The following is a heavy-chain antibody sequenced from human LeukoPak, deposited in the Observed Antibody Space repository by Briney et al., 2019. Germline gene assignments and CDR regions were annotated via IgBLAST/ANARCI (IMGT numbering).Heavy chain of an antibody. CDR2: ISYDGSNK. D-gene: IGHD2-2*01. CDR1: GFTFSSYG. Sequence: GRSLRLSCAAYGFTFSSYGMHWVRQAPGKGLEWVAVISYDGSNKYYADSVKGRFTISRDNSKNTLYLQMNSLRAEDTAVYYCAKDRGYCSSTSCSRSFLYGMDVWGQGTTVTVSS. CDR3: AKDRGYCSSTSCSRSFLYGMDV. J-gene: IGHJ6*02. V-gene: IGHV3-30*18.